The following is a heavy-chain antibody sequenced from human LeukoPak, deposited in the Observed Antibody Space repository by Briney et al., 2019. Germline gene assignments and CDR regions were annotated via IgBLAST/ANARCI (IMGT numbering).Heavy chain of an antibody. J-gene: IGHJ1*01. Sequence: SETLSLACAVYGGSFSGYYWSWIRQPPGKGLEWIGEVNDSGSTNYNPSLKSRVTISVDTSKNQFSLKLSSVTAADTAVYYCARGGGELLPFQHWGQGTLVTVSS. CDR2: VNDSGST. V-gene: IGHV4-34*01. CDR1: GGSFSGYY. CDR3: ARGGGELLPFQH. D-gene: IGHD3-10*01.